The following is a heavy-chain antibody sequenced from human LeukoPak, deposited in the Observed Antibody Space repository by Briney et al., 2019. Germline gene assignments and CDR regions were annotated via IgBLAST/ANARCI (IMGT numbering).Heavy chain of an antibody. CDR1: GFTFGDYA. J-gene: IGHJ5*02. V-gene: IGHV3-49*03. D-gene: IGHD2-15*01. Sequence: PGRPLRLSCTASGFTFGDYAMSWFRQAPGKGLEWVGFIRSKAYGGTTEYAASVKGRFTISRDDSKSIAYLQMNSLKTEDTAVYYCTRPKVAATPGWFDPWGQGTLVTVSS. CDR2: IRSKAYGGTT. CDR3: TRPKVAATPGWFDP.